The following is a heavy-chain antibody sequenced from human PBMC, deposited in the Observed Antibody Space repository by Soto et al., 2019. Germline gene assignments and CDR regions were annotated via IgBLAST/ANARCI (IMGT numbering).Heavy chain of an antibody. CDR1: GFTFSSYG. Sequence: GGSLTLSCVASGFTFSSYGMHWGRQAQSPGLERVAVIWYDGSNKYYADSVKGRFTTSRDNSKNTLYLQMNSLRAEDTAVYYCARDSVFQCLDYWGQGTLVTVSS. D-gene: IGHD6-19*01. CDR2: IWYDGSNK. J-gene: IGHJ4*02. CDR3: ARDSVFQCLDY. V-gene: IGHV3-33*01.